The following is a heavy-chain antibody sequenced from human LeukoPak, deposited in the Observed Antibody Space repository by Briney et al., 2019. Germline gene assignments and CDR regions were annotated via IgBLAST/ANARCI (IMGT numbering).Heavy chain of an antibody. Sequence: GWSLTLSCAACGFIYRSYASSWLRPAPGKGLEWVSAISGSGGNTYYADSVKGRFTISRDNSKNTLYLQMNSLRAEDTAVYYCAKSQFIVVVVAAGEVGAFDIWGQGTMVTVSS. D-gene: IGHD2-15*01. J-gene: IGHJ3*02. CDR1: GFIYRSYA. V-gene: IGHV3-23*01. CDR3: AKSQFIVVVVAAGEVGAFDI. CDR2: ISGSGGNT.